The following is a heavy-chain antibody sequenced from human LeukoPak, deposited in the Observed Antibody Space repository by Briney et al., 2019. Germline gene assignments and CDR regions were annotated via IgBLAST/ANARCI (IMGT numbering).Heavy chain of an antibody. CDR3: ARGHYGSGTQDYFDY. V-gene: IGHV4-61*02. D-gene: IGHD3-10*01. CDR1: GGSISSGSYY. J-gene: IGHJ4*02. CDR2: IYTSGST. Sequence: PSETLSLTCTVSGGSISSGSYYWSWIRQPAGKGLEWIGRIYTSGSTNYNPSLKSRVTISADTSKNQFSLKLNSVTAADTAVYYCARGHYGSGTQDYFDYWGQGTLVTVSS.